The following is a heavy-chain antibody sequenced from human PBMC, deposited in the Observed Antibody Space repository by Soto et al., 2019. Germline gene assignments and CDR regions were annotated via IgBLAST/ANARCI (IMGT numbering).Heavy chain of an antibody. V-gene: IGHV3-23*01. CDR2: ISGSGGST. Sequence: EVQLLESGGGLVQPGGSLRLSCAASGFTFSSYAMSWVRQAPGKGLEWVSAISGSGGSTYYADSVKGRFTISRDNSMNTLYLQMNSLRAEDTAVYYCAATPSIAVAGNFDYWGQGTLVTVSS. CDR3: AATPSIAVAGNFDY. J-gene: IGHJ4*02. CDR1: GFTFSSYA. D-gene: IGHD6-19*01.